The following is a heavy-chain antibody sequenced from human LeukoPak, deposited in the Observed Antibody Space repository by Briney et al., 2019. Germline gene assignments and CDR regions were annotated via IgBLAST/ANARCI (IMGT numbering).Heavy chain of an antibody. CDR1: GFTVSGNY. Sequence: GGSLRLSCAASGFTVSGNYMSWVRQAPGRGLEWLSVIHRGGNTYYADSVKDRFTISRDSSKNTVFLQMDSLRAEDTAVYYCARDPGYGLGVDYGDYWGQGTLVTVSS. V-gene: IGHV3-66*01. CDR2: IHRGGNT. D-gene: IGHD3-10*01. J-gene: IGHJ4*02. CDR3: ARDPGYGLGVDYGDY.